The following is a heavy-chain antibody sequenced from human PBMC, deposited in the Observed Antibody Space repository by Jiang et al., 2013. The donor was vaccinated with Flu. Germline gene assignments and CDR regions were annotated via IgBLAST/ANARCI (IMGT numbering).Heavy chain of an antibody. J-gene: IGHJ3*02. CDR3: ARRWRDAFDI. Sequence: GAEVKKPGASLKVSCKASGYPFTSYDVIWVRQATGQGLEWMGWMNPNSGNTGSALKFHGRVTMTRNTSTSTAYMELSSLRFEDTAVYYCARRWRDAFDIWGQGTMVTVSS. D-gene: IGHD2-15*01. CDR1: GYPFTSYD. V-gene: IGHV1-8*01. CDR2: MNPNSGNT.